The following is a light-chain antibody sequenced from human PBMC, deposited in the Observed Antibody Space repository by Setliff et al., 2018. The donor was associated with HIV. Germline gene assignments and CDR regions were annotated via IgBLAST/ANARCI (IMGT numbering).Light chain of an antibody. CDR3: CSYAGSSTFV. J-gene: IGLJ1*01. CDR2: DVS. Sequence: ALAQPRSVSGSLGQSVTISCTGTSSDVGGYNFVSWYQHHPGKAPKLMIYDVSNRPSGVPDRFSGSKSGNTASLTISGLQAEDETDYYCCSYAGSSTFVFGTGTKVTVL. V-gene: IGLV2-11*01. CDR1: SSDVGGYNF.